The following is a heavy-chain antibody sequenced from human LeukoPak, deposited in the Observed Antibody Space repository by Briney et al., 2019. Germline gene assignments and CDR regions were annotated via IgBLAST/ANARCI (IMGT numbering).Heavy chain of an antibody. J-gene: IGHJ4*02. V-gene: IGHV4-59*02. CDR2: IYHTGST. Sequence: SETLSLTCTISGGSVSDYYWSWIRQSPGKGLEWIGYIYHTGSTSYSPSLKSRVTISADTSQTQFSLKLSSVTAADTAVYYCASRKLGNDYWGQGTLVTVSS. CDR1: GGSVSDYY. CDR3: ASRKLGNDY. D-gene: IGHD7-27*01.